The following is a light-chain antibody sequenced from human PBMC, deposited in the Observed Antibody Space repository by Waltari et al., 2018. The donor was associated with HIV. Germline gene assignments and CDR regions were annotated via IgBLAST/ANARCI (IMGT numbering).Light chain of an antibody. CDR3: LTYVSKTSTWQ. J-gene: IGLJ3*02. V-gene: IGLV2-23*02. CDR2: AVS. CDR1: DIAIGNYNL. Sequence: QSALTQPASVSGNPGQSVTITCTGTDIAIGNYNLVSWFQQHPGKAPKLLIYAVSKRPSGVSSRFSGAKSGYFASLTISGLLTEDESSYYCLTYVSKTSTWQFGGGTYLTV.